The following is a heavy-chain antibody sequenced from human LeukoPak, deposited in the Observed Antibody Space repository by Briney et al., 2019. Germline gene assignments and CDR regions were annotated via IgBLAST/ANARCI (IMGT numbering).Heavy chain of an antibody. Sequence: PGRSLRLSCAASGFTFSSYAMHWVRQAPCKGLEGVAVISYDGSNKYYADSVKGRFTISRDNSKNTLYLQMNSLRAEDTAVYYCARDRYSSGWGQFLFDYWGQGTLVTVSS. CDR3: ARDRYSSGWGQFLFDY. D-gene: IGHD6-19*01. CDR2: ISYDGSNK. V-gene: IGHV3-30-3*01. J-gene: IGHJ4*02. CDR1: GFTFSSYA.